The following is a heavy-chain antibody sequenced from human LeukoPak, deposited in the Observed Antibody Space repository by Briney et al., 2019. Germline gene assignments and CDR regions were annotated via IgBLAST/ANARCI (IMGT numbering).Heavy chain of an antibody. CDR2: VYHSGKT. CDR3: AGITGSGTNWLFDY. CDR1: GYSISSGSY. J-gene: IGHJ4*02. Sequence: EPSETLSLTCVVSGYSISSGSYWAWIRQPPGRGLEWIGSVYHSGKTYYNPSLMSPVTISVDTSKNQFSLNLISVTAADTAVYYCAGITGSGTNWLFDYWGQGTLVTVSS. V-gene: IGHV4-38-2*01. D-gene: IGHD1-1*01.